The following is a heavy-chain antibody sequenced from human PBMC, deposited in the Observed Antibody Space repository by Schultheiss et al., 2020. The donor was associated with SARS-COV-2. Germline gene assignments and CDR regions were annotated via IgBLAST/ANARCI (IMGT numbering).Heavy chain of an antibody. CDR1: GYSISSGYY. J-gene: IGHJ6*02. CDR3: ARDSAADDYYYYGMDV. Sequence: SETLSLTCTVSGYSISSGYYWGWIRQPPGKGLEWIGSIYHSGSTYYNPSLKSRVTISVDTSKNQFSLKLSSVTAADTAVYYCARDSAADDYYYYGMDVWGQGTTVTVSS. D-gene: IGHD6-13*01. V-gene: IGHV4-38-2*02. CDR2: IYHSGST.